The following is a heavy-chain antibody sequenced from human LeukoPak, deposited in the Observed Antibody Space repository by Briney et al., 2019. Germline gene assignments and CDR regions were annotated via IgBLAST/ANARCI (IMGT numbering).Heavy chain of an antibody. CDR3: ARDPPSAYTSPWFYFDY. Sequence: RSLRLSCAASGCTFTNYGMHWVRQAPGKGLEWVAVTWYDGTNKYYADSVKGRVNITRDNSKNTLYLQMNSLRAEDTAVYYCARDPPSAYTSPWFYFDYWGQGTLVTVSS. V-gene: IGHV3-33*01. CDR2: TWYDGTNK. CDR1: GCTFTNYG. D-gene: IGHD6-6*01. J-gene: IGHJ4*02.